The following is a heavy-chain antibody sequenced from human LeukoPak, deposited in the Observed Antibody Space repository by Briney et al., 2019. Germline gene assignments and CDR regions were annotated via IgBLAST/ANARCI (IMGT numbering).Heavy chain of an antibody. D-gene: IGHD3-10*01. Sequence: QPGGSRRLSCAASRFSFSNYWMHWVRQAPGKGLVWVARVKSDGSNPRYADSVKGRFTISSGNAENMLYLQMNTLGAEDTAVYYCARDIVSGSGSLDYWGQGTLVTVSS. CDR3: ARDIVSGSGSLDY. CDR1: RFSFSNYW. J-gene: IGHJ4*02. V-gene: IGHV3-74*01. CDR2: VKSDGSNP.